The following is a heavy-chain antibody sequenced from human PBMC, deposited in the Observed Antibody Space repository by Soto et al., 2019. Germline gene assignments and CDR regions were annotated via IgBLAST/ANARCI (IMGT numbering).Heavy chain of an antibody. CDR3: ARERSRYDRSGYYRPDY. CDR1: GDTFSSYA. V-gene: IGHV1-69*10. CDR2: IIPILGTP. Sequence: ASVKVSCKTSGDTFSSYAISWVRQAPGQGLEWMGGIIPILGTPSYAQKFQGRVTITADKSTSTAYMELSSLRSEDTAVYYCARERSRYDRSGYYRPDYWGQGTLVTVSS. D-gene: IGHD3-22*01. J-gene: IGHJ4*02.